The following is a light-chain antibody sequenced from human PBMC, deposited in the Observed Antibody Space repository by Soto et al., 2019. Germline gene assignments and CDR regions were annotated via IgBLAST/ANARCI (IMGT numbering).Light chain of an antibody. CDR3: SSYTSTNSWV. J-gene: IGLJ3*02. CDR2: EVT. V-gene: IGLV2-14*01. CDR1: SSDIGTYNY. Sequence: QSVLTQPASVSGSPGQSITISCTGTSSDIGTYNYVSWYQQHPGKAPKLLIYEVTNRPSGVSARFSGSKSGNAASLTISGLQVADEADYYCSSYTSTNSWVFGGGTKLTVL.